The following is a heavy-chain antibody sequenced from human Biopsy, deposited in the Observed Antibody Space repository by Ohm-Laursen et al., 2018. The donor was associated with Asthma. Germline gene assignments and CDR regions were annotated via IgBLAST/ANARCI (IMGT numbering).Heavy chain of an antibody. CDR3: AKELFPGWELRRGPDS. CDR2: ISFDGSNE. Sequence: SLRLSCTASGFSFSNFGMHWDRQAPGKGLEWVAVISFDGSNEDYADSVKGRFTISRDNSKNTLFLEMNSLRPEDTAVYYCAKELFPGWELRRGPDSWGQGTLVTVSS. V-gene: IGHV3-30*18. CDR1: GFSFSNFG. D-gene: IGHD1-26*01. J-gene: IGHJ4*02.